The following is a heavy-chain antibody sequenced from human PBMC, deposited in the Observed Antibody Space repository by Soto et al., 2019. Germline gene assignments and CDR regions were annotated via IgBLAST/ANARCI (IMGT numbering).Heavy chain of an antibody. CDR2: TYYRSKWYN. D-gene: IGHD3-9*01. CDR1: WDSVSSNSAA. V-gene: IGHV6-1*01. CDR3: AREDHYDILTGYYPHNAFDI. J-gene: IGHJ3*02. Sequence: SQTLSLTCAIAWDSVSSNSAAWNWIRQSPSRGLVWLGRTYYRSKWYNDYAVSVKSRITINPDTSKNQFSLQLNSVTPEDTAVYYCAREDHYDILTGYYPHNAFDIWGQGTMVTVSS.